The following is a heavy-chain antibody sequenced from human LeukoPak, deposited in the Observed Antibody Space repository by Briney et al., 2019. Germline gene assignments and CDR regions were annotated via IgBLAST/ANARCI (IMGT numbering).Heavy chain of an antibody. CDR1: GFTFSSYA. Sequence: PGGSLRLSCAASGFTFSSYAVHWVRQAPGKGLEWVAVISYDGSNKYYADSVKGRFTISRNNSKNTLYLQMNSLRAEDTAVYYCARVQGGSSSPYYYYYMDVWGKGTTVTVSS. J-gene: IGHJ6*03. CDR3: ARVQGGSSSPYYYYYMDV. V-gene: IGHV3-30-3*01. CDR2: ISYDGSNK. D-gene: IGHD6-13*01.